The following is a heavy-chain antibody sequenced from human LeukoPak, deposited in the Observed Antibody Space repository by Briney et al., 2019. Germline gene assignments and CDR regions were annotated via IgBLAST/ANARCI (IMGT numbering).Heavy chain of an antibody. CDR2: IYYSGST. J-gene: IGHJ1*01. Sequence: SETLSLTCTVSGGSISSSSYYWSWIRQPPGKGLEWIGYIYYSGSTNYNPSLKSRVTISVDTSKNQFSLKLSSVTAADTAVYYCARLKYYYDSSGSRAEYFQHWGQGTLVTASS. CDR1: GGSISSSSYY. D-gene: IGHD3-22*01. CDR3: ARLKYYYDSSGSRAEYFQH. V-gene: IGHV4-61*01.